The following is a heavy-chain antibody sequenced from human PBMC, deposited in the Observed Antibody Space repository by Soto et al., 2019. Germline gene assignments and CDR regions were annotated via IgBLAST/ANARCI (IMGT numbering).Heavy chain of an antibody. J-gene: IGHJ5*01. CDR2: ITTSGDTT. D-gene: IGHD2-15*01. CDR1: GLPFSISA. CDR3: AFGSGSNCFTRLDS. Sequence: EVKLLESGGGLVQPGGSLRLSCASSGLPFSISAMTWVRRAPGKGLEWVSAITTSGDTTFYADSVKGRFAISRDNSKNPLYLQKNTLRPEDTAVYYCAFGSGSNCFTRLDSWGQGTLVTVSS. V-gene: IGHV3-23*05.